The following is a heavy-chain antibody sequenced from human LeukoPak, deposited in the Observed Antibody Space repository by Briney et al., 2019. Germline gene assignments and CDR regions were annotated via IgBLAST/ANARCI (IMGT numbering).Heavy chain of an antibody. CDR3: TTAVWFGEPWDY. CDR2: IKSKTDGGTT. Sequence: GGSLRLSCAASGFTFSNAWMSWVRQAPGKGLEWVGRIKSKTDGGTTDYAAPVKGRFTISRDDSKNTLYLQMNSLKTEDTAVYYCTTAVWFGEPWDYWGQGTLVTVSS. CDR1: GFTFSNAW. J-gene: IGHJ4*02. V-gene: IGHV3-15*01. D-gene: IGHD3-10*01.